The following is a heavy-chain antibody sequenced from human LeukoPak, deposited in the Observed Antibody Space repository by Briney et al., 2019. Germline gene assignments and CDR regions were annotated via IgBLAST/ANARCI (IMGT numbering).Heavy chain of an antibody. CDR3: ARDLGYDFWSGGGAWFDY. CDR1: GGSISSYY. D-gene: IGHD3-3*01. J-gene: IGHJ4*02. V-gene: IGHV4-59*01. Sequence: SETLSLTCTVSGGSISSYYWSWIRQPPGKGLEWIGYIYYSESTNYNPSLKSRVTISVDTSKNQFSLKLSSVTAADTAVYYCARDLGYDFWSGGGAWFDYWGQGTLVTVSS. CDR2: IYYSEST.